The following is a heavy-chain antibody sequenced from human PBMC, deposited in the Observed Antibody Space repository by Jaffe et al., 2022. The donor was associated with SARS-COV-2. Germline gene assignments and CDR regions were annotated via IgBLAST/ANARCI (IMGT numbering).Heavy chain of an antibody. CDR1: GFTFSNAW. CDR3: STGAKGRGMDV. J-gene: IGHJ6*02. V-gene: IGHV3-15*01. CDR2: IKKRTDGGTT. D-gene: IGHD2-15*01. Sequence: EVQVVESGGGLVKPGGSLRLSCAASGFTFSNAWMSWVRQAPGKGLEWVGRIKKRTDGGTTDYAAPVKDRFTISRDDSKSTLYLQMNSLKTEDTAVYYCSTGAKGRGMDVWGQGTTVTVSS.